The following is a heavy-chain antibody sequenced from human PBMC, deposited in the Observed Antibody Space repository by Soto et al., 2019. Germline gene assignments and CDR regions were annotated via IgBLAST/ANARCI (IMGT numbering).Heavy chain of an antibody. CDR1: GGSISSDGFY. CDR3: AIARARHFDY. Sequence: QVQLQESGPGLVKPSQTLSLTCTVSGGSISSDGFYWSWIRQHPGKGLEWIGYIDYSGTTYYNPSLQSRVTMSVDTSKTQFSLKLSSVTAADTAVYYCAIARARHFDYWGQGTLVTVSS. J-gene: IGHJ4*02. CDR2: IDYSGTT. V-gene: IGHV4-31*03.